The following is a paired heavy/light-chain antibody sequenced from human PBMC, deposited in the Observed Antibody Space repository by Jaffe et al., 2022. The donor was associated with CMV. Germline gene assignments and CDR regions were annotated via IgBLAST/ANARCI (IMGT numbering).Light chain of an antibody. V-gene: IGLV3-1*01. CDR1: KLGDKY. J-gene: IGLJ1*01. CDR3: QAWDSSTLYV. Sequence: SYELTQPPSVSVSPGQTASITCSGDKLGDKYACWYQQKPGQSPVLVIYQDSKRPSGIPERFSGSNSGNTATLTISGTQAMDEADYYCQAWDSSTLYVFGTGTKVTVL. CDR2: QDS.
Heavy chain of an antibody. CDR3: ARHVEMATPRGPFGGFFDY. D-gene: IGHD3-10*01. CDR1: GYSFTSYW. V-gene: IGHV5-51*01. J-gene: IGHJ4*02. Sequence: EVQLVQSGAEVKKPGESLKISCKGSGYSFTSYWIGWVRQMPGKGLEWMGIIYPGDSDTRYSPSFQGQVTISADKSISTAYLQWSSLKASDTAMYYCARHVEMATPRGPFGGFFDYWGQGTLVTVSS. CDR2: IYPGDSDT.